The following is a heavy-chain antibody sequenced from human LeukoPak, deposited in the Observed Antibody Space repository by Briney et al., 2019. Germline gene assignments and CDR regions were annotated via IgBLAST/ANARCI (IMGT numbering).Heavy chain of an antibody. V-gene: IGHV3-74*01. D-gene: IGHD5-18*01. J-gene: IGHJ4*02. CDR3: AREGGYSSSGYFDY. Sequence: GGSLRLSCAASGFTFSSYWMHWVRQAPGKGLVWVSRINSDGSSTSYADSVKGRFTISRDNAKNTLYLPMNSLRAEDTAVYYCAREGGYSSSGYFDYWGQGTLVTVSS. CDR2: INSDGSST. CDR1: GFTFSSYW.